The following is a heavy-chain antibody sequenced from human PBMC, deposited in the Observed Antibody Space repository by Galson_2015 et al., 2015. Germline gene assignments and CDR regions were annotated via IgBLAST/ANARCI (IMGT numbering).Heavy chain of an antibody. CDR2: IDWDDDK. Sequence: PALVKPTQTLTLTCTFSGFSLSTSGMRASWIRQPPGKALEWLARIDWDDDKFYSTSLKTRLTISKDTSKNQVVLTMTNMDPVDTATYYCARIGAGGAFDIWGQGTMVTVSS. CDR3: ARIGAGGAFDI. CDR1: GFSLSTSGMR. D-gene: IGHD3-10*01. J-gene: IGHJ3*02. V-gene: IGHV2-70*04.